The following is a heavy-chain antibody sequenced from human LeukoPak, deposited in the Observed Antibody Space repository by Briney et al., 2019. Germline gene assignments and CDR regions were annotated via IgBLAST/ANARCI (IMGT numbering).Heavy chain of an antibody. D-gene: IGHD1-7*01. V-gene: IGHV3-23*01. CDR1: GFTFRSYS. CDR2: ISGSGGST. CDR3: ATEGKTRTWNYYQAKPVY. J-gene: IGHJ4*02. Sequence: PGGSLRLSCAASGFTFRSYSMNWVRQAPGMGLEWVSAISGSGGSTYYADSVKGRFTFSRDNSKNTLYLQMNSLRAEDTAVYYCATEGKTRTWNYYQAKPVYWGQGTLVTVSS.